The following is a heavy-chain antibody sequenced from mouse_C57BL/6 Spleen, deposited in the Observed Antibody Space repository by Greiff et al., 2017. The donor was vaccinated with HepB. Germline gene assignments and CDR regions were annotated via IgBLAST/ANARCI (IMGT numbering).Heavy chain of an antibody. CDR1: GYTFTDYN. J-gene: IGHJ2*01. Sequence: EVQLQQSGPELVKPGASVKMSCKASGYTFTDYNMHWVKQSHGKSLEWIGYINPNNGGTSYNQKFKGKATLTVNKSSSTAYMKLRSLTSEDSAVYYCARTSYSNYEGNFDYWGQGTTLTVSS. V-gene: IGHV1-22*01. CDR2: INPNNGGT. CDR3: ARTSYSNYEGNFDY. D-gene: IGHD2-5*01.